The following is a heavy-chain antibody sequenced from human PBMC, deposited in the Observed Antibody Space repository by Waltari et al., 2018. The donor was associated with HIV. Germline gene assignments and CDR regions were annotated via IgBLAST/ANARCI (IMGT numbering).Heavy chain of an antibody. Sequence: EVQLLESGGHLVQPGGSLRLSCAASGFTFSSYVMIWVRQAPGKGLEWVSAISASGGTTYYADSVKGRFTISRDNSKNTLYLQVNSLRAEDTAVYYCARGSGYYYWYFDLWGRGTLVTVSS. CDR3: ARGSGYYYWYFDL. D-gene: IGHD3-22*01. CDR1: GFTFSSYV. V-gene: IGHV3-23*01. J-gene: IGHJ2*01. CDR2: ISASGGTT.